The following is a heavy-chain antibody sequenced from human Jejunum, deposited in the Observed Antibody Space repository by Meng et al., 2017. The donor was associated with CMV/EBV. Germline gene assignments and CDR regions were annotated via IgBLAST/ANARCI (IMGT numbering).Heavy chain of an antibody. V-gene: IGHV5-51*01. CDR2: IFPLDSDT. D-gene: IGHD3-10*01. CDR1: GYRFDNYW. CDR3: ARHIIRGDGSFDF. J-gene: IGHJ2*01. Sequence: CQASGYRFDNYWIAWVRQMPGKGLEWMGIIFPLDSDTRYSPSFEGHVTISADKSLNTAYLQWSSLEASDSAIYYCARHIIRGDGSFDFWGRGTLVTVSS.